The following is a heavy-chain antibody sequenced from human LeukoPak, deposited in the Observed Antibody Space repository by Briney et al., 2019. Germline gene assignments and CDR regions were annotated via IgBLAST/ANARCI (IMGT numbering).Heavy chain of an antibody. J-gene: IGHJ4*02. Sequence: GASVTVSCTASGYTFTSYGISWVRQAPGQGLEWMGWISAYNGNTNYAQKLQGRVTMTTDTSTGTAYMELRSLRSDDTAVYYCAVAGYSSSWYLTDFDYWGQGTLVTVSS. CDR3: AVAGYSSSWYLTDFDY. D-gene: IGHD6-13*01. V-gene: IGHV1-18*01. CDR1: GYTFTSYG. CDR2: ISAYNGNT.